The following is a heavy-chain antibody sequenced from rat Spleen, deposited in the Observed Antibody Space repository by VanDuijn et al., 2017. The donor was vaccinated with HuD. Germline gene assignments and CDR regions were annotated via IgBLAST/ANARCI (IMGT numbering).Heavy chain of an antibody. D-gene: IGHD5-1*01. CDR2: MWRGGRT. J-gene: IGHJ4*01. Sequence: QVQLKESGPGLVQPSQTLSLTCTVSGFSLTSNSVSWVRQPPGKGLEWIGAMWRGGRTDYNSALKSRLSISRDTSKNQVFLKMNSLQTEDTAIYFCTRESWGYVMDAWGQGASVTVSS. V-gene: IGHV2-15*01. CDR3: TRESWGYVMDA. CDR1: GFSLTSNS.